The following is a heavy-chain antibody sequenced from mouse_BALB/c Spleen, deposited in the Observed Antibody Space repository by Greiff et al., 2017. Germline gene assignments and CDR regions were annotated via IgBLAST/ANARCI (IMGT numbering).Heavy chain of an antibody. CDR2: ISDGGSYT. CDR1: GFTFSDYY. CDR3: ARDGDYYGSSYWYFDV. J-gene: IGHJ1*01. Sequence: VQGVESGGGLVKPGGSLKLSCAASGFTFSDYYMYWVRQTPEKRLEWVATISDGGSYTYYPDSVKGRFTISRDNAKNNLYLQMSSLKSEDTAMYYCARDGDYYGSSYWYFDVWGAGTTVTVSS. V-gene: IGHV5-4*02. D-gene: IGHD1-1*01.